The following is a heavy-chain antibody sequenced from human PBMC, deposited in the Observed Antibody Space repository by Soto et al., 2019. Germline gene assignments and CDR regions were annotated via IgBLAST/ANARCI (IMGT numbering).Heavy chain of an antibody. CDR3: ARCGVNMVRVPGYYNYYGMDV. CDR2: IIPIFGTA. V-gene: IGHV1-69*01. J-gene: IGHJ6*02. CDR1: GGTFSSYA. Sequence: QVQLVQSGAEVKKPGSSVKVSCKASGGTFSSYAISWVRQAPGQGLEWMGGIIPIFGTANYAQKFQGRVTITADDSTSTAYMELSSLRSVDTAVYYCARCGVNMVRVPGYYNYYGMDVWGQGTTVTVSS. D-gene: IGHD3-10*01.